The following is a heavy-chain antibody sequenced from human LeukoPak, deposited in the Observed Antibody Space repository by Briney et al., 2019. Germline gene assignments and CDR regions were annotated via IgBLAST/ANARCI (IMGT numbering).Heavy chain of an antibody. CDR3: ARGGDSIAARYFQH. CDR1: GGSFSGYY. Sequence: SETLSLTCAVYGGSFSGYYWSWIRQPPGKGLEWIGYIYTSGSTNYNPSLKSRVTISVDTSKNQFSLKLSSVTAADTAVYYCARGGDSIAARYFQHWGQGTLVTVSS. J-gene: IGHJ1*01. V-gene: IGHV4-4*09. D-gene: IGHD6-13*01. CDR2: IYTSGST.